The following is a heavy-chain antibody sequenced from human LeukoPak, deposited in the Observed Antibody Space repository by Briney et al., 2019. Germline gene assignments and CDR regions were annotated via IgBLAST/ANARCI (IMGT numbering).Heavy chain of an antibody. D-gene: IGHD3-10*01. CDR1: GYTFTSYY. CDR3: ARDYGSGSYYYYFDY. CDR2: INPSGGST. V-gene: IGHV1-46*01. J-gene: IGHJ4*02. Sequence: ASVTVSCKASGYTFTSYYMHWVRQAPGQGLEWMGIINPSGGSTSYAQKFQGRVTMTRDTSISTAYMELSRLRSDDTAVYYCARDYGSGSYYYYFDYWGQGTLVTVSS.